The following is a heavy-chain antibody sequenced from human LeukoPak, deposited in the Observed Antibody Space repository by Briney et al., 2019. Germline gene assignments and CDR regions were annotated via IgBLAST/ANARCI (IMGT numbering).Heavy chain of an antibody. CDR3: ARGYSSGWGNYYYYYMDV. Sequence: SETLSLTCTVSGYSISSGYYWGWIRQPPGKGLGWIGSIYHSGSTYYNPSLKSRVTISVDTSKNQFSLKLSSVTAADTAVYYCARGYSSGWGNYYYYYMDVWGKGTTVTISS. D-gene: IGHD6-19*01. J-gene: IGHJ6*03. V-gene: IGHV4-38-2*02. CDR1: GYSISSGYY. CDR2: IYHSGST.